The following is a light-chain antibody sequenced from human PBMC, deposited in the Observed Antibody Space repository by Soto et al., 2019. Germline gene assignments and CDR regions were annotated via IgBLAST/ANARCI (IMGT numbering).Light chain of an antibody. CDR2: AAS. V-gene: IGKV1-27*01. CDR1: QTTSSW. J-gene: IGKJ4*01. CDR3: QEYKSAPLT. Sequence: DIQMTQSPSTLSGSVGDRVTITCRASQTTSSWLAWYQQKPGKVPKLLIYAASTLQSGVPSRFSGSGSGTDFTLTISSLQPEDVATFYCQEYKSAPLTSGGGTKVDIK.